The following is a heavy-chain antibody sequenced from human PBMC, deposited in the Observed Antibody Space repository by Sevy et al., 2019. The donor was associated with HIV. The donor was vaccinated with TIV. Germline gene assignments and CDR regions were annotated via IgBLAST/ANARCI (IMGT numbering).Heavy chain of an antibody. CDR3: AREPGGYDYDYGMDV. CDR1: GGSITSSNYY. CDR2: VYYTGLT. D-gene: IGHD5-12*01. J-gene: IGHJ6*02. Sequence: SETLSLTCSASGGSITSSNYYWGWIRQPPGKGMEWIGSVYYTGLTYYNPSLKSRVTISVDTSKNQFSLNLNSVTAADTAIYYCAREPGGYDYDYGMDVWCQGTTVTVSS. V-gene: IGHV4-39*02.